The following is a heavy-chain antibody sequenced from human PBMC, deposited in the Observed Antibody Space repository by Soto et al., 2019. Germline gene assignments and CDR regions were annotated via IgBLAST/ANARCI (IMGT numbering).Heavy chain of an antibody. J-gene: IGHJ5*02. V-gene: IGHV3-23*01. Sequence: EVQLLESGGGLVQPGGSLRLSCAASGFTFSSYAMSWVRQAPGKGLEWVSAISGSGGSTYYADSVKGRFTISRDNSKNTLYLQMNTLRAEDTAVYYCAKGSRSSSSSTWFDPWGQGTLVTVSS. CDR1: GFTFSSYA. CDR3: AKGSRSSSSSTWFDP. CDR2: ISGSGGST. D-gene: IGHD6-6*01.